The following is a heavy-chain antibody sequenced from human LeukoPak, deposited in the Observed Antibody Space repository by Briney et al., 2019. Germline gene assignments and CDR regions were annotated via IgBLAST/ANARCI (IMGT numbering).Heavy chain of an antibody. CDR1: GFTFSSYW. D-gene: IGHD1-14*01. CDR2: ISGDGRNI. V-gene: IGHV3-74*01. CDR3: ARDPTTGGPRAYWFDP. Sequence: GGSLRLSCVASGFTFSSYWMHWVRQDPRKGLVWVSRISGDGRNINYADSVRGRFTISRDNAKNTLYLQMNSLRAEDTAVYYCARDPTTGGPRAYWFDPWGQGTLVTVSS. J-gene: IGHJ5*02.